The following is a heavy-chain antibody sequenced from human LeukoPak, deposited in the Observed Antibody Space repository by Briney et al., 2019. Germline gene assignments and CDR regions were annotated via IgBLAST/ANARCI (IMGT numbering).Heavy chain of an antibody. CDR1: GITFSSYA. V-gene: IGHV3-23*01. D-gene: IGHD6-13*01. CDR3: ARDWGIAAAGTGGAFDI. Sequence: PGGSLRLSCAASGITFSSYAMSWVRQAPGKGLEWVSGISGSGRSTFYADSVKGRFTISRDNSKNSLYLQMNSLRAEDTAVYYCARDWGIAAAGTGGAFDIWGQGTMVTVSS. J-gene: IGHJ3*02. CDR2: ISGSGRST.